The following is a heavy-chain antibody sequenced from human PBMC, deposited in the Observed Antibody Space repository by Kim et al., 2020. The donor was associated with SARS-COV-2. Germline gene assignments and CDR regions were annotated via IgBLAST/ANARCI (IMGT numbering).Heavy chain of an antibody. J-gene: IGHJ4*02. CDR2: ISAYNGNT. Sequence: ASVKVSCKASGHTFSSYGISWVRQAPGQGLEWMGWISAYNGNTNYAQKLQGRVTMTTDTSTSTAYMELRSLRSDDTAVYYCARDAGLGQWVAQGFFDYWGQGTLVTVSS. V-gene: IGHV1-18*04. D-gene: IGHD3-16*01. CDR1: GHTFSSYG. CDR3: ARDAGLGQWVAQGFFDY.